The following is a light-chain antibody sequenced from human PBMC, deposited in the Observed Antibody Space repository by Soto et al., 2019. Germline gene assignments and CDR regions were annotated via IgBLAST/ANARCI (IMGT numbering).Light chain of an antibody. J-gene: IGLJ2*01. CDR1: SSDVGSFNL. V-gene: IGLV2-23*01. Sequence: QLVLTQPASVSGSPGQSITISCTGTSSDVGSFNLVSWYQQHPGQAPKLMIYEANNRPSWISNRFSGSKSGNTASLTISGLQAEDEADYYCCSYAGSYTFIFGGGTKLTVL. CDR3: CSYAGSYTFI. CDR2: EAN.